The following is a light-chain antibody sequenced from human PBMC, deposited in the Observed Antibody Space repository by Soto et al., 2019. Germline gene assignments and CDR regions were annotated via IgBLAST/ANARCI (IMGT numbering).Light chain of an antibody. V-gene: IGKV1-5*03. J-gene: IGKJ2*01. CDR2: KAS. CDR3: QQHSSSSPYT. CDR1: QSISSW. Sequence: DIQMTQSPSTLSASVGARVTITCRASQSISSWLAWYQQKPGKAPNLLIYKASTLGSGVPSRFSGGGSGTEFTLNISSLQPDDFATYYCQQHSSSSPYTFGQGTKLEIK.